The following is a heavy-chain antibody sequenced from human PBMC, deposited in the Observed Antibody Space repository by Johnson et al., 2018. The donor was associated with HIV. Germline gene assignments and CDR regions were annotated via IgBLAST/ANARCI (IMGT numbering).Heavy chain of an antibody. CDR2: IKSKYHDETT. Sequence: MQLVESGGGFVKPEGSLRLSCAASGFTFKNAWMHWVRQAPGKGLEWIGRIKSKYHDETTDYAAPVKGRFAISRDDSKNTVYLQMNSLKAEDTAVYYCTTGSCIDGVCYAFDVWGQGTMVTVSS. V-gene: IGHV3-15*01. D-gene: IGHD2-8*01. J-gene: IGHJ3*01. CDR3: TTGSCIDGVCYAFDV. CDR1: GFTFKNAW.